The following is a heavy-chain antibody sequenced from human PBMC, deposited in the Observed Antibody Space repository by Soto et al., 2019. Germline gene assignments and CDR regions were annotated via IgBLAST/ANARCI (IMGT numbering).Heavy chain of an antibody. D-gene: IGHD3-22*01. Sequence: ASVKVSCKASGYTFTSYGISWVRQAPGQGLEWMGWISAYNGNTNYAQKLQGRVTMTTDTSTSTAYMELRSLRSDDTAVYYCARDLYYYDSSGPHPPFDYWGQGTLVTVSS. V-gene: IGHV1-18*01. CDR3: ARDLYYYDSSGPHPPFDY. CDR2: ISAYNGNT. J-gene: IGHJ4*02. CDR1: GYTFTSYG.